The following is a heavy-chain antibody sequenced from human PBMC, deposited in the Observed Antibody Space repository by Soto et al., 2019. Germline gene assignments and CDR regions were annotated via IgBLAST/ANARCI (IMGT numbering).Heavy chain of an antibody. J-gene: IGHJ2*01. D-gene: IGHD5-18*01. Sequence: SETLSLTCAVYGGSFSGYYWTWIRQPPGTGLEWIGEINHSGSTNYNPSLKSRVTISVDTSKNQFSLKLNSVTAADTAVYYCAREVTSRYFDLWGRGTPVTVSS. V-gene: IGHV4-34*01. CDR2: INHSGST. CDR3: AREVTSRYFDL. CDR1: GGSFSGYY.